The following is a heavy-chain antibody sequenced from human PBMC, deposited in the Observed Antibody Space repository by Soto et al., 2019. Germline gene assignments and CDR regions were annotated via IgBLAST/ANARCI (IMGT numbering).Heavy chain of an antibody. V-gene: IGHV3-48*02. CDR1: GFTFSSYS. CDR2: ISSSSSTI. Sequence: EVQLVESGGGLVQPGGSLRLSCAASGFTFSSYSMNWVRQAPGKGLEWVSYISSSSSTIYYADSVKGRFTISRDNAKNSLYLQMNSLRDEDTAVYYCARGPPYSSGWWYYFDYWGQGTLVTVSS. J-gene: IGHJ4*02. CDR3: ARGPPYSSGWWYYFDY. D-gene: IGHD6-19*01.